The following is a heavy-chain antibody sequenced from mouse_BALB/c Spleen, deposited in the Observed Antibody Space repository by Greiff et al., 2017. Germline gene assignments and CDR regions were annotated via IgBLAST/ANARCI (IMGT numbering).Heavy chain of an antibody. D-gene: IGHD1-1*01. CDR1: GFSLTGYG. CDR3: ARKIYYDGSSYVNAMDD. J-gene: IGHJ4*01. Sequence: VKLVESGPGLVAPSQSLSISCTVSGFSLTGYGVNWVRQPPGKGLEWLGMIWGDGSTDYNSALKSRLSISKDNSKSQVFLKRNSLQTDDTARYYCARKIYYDGSSYVNAMDDWGQGTSVTVSA. V-gene: IGHV2-6-7*01. CDR2: IWGDGST.